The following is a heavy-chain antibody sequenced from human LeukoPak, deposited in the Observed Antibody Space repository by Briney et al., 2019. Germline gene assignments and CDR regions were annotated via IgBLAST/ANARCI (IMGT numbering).Heavy chain of an antibody. Sequence: SETLSLTCTVSGGSLSRGGTYWTWIRQHPGKGLEWIGNIYFSGSTYYNPSLQSRVSISVDTSQNQFSLKLTSVTAADTAVYYCARLVPSAQYCIVPWGPGSLVVVSS. J-gene: IGHJ5*02. CDR1: GGSLSRGGTY. V-gene: IGHV4-31*03. CDR2: IYFSGST. D-gene: IGHD2-8*02. CDR3: ARLVPSAQYCIVP.